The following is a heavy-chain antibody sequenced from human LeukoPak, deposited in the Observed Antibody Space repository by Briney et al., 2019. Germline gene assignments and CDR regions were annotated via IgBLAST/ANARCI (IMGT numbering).Heavy chain of an antibody. Sequence: SVKVSCKASGGTFSSYAISWVRQAPGQGLEWMGGIIPIFGTANYAQKFQGRVTITADKSTSTAYMELSSLRSEDTAVYYCARLPLYSSSWYGWFDPWGQGTLVAVSS. V-gene: IGHV1-69*06. CDR2: IIPIFGTA. J-gene: IGHJ5*02. CDR3: ARLPLYSSSWYGWFDP. CDR1: GGTFSSYA. D-gene: IGHD6-13*01.